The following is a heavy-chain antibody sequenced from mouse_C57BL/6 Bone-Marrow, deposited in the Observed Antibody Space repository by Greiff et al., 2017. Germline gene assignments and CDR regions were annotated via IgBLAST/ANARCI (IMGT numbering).Heavy chain of an antibody. Sequence: VQLVESGPELVKPGASVKISCKASGYAFSSSWMNWVKQRPGKGLEWIGRIYPGDGDTNYNGKFKGKATLTADKSSSTAYMQLSSLTSEDSAVYFCARSTVRSYYFDYWGQGTTLTVSS. CDR3: ARSTVRSYYFDY. J-gene: IGHJ2*01. V-gene: IGHV1-82*01. D-gene: IGHD1-1*01. CDR1: GYAFSSSW. CDR2: IYPGDGDT.